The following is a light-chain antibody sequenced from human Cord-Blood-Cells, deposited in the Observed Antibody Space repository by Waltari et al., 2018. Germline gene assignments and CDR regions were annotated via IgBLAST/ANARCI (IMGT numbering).Light chain of an antibody. CDR2: AAS. J-gene: IGKJ4*01. Sequence: DLQMTQSPSSLSASVGDSITITCRGSQSISSYLNWYQQKPGKAPKLLIYAASSLQSGFPSRFSGSGSGTDFTLTISSLQPEDFATYYCQQSYSTPLTCGGGTKVEIK. CDR3: QQSYSTPLT. CDR1: QSISSY. V-gene: IGKV1-39*01.